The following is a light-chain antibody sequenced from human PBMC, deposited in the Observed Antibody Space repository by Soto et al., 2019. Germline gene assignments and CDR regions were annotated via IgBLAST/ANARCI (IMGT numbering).Light chain of an antibody. CDR3: QQYNSYSNT. CDR2: KAS. V-gene: IGKV1-5*03. CDR1: QSISSW. Sequence: DIQMTQSPSTLSASGGDRVTITCRASQSISSWLAWYQQKPGKAPKLLIYKASSLESGVPSRLSGSGSGTEFNLTISSLQHDDFATYCCQQYNSYSNTFGQGAQLEIK. J-gene: IGKJ2*01.